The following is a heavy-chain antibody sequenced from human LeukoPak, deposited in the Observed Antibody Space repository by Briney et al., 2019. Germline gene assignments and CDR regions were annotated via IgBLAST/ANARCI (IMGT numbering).Heavy chain of an antibody. V-gene: IGHV4-39*01. CDR3: ARQSPPLLWFGDDYGMDV. D-gene: IGHD3-10*01. Sequence: PSETLSLTCTVSGGSISSSSYYWGWIRQPPGKGLEWIGSIYYSGSTYYNPSLKSRVTISVDTSKNQFSLKLSSVTAAGTAVYYCARQSPPLLWFGDDYGMDVWGQGTTVTVSS. CDR2: IYYSGST. CDR1: GGSISSSSYY. J-gene: IGHJ6*02.